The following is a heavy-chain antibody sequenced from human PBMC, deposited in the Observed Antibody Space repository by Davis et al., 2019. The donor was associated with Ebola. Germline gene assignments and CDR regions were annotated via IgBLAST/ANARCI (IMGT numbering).Heavy chain of an antibody. CDR3: ARVGPGYYDFWSGYYTHGMDV. CDR1: GFTFSGSA. D-gene: IGHD3-3*01. V-gene: IGHV3-7*03. Sequence: GESLKISCAASGFTFSGSAMHWVRQAPGKGLEWVANIKQDGSEKYYVDSVKGRFTISRDNAKNSLYLQMNSLRAEDTAVYYCARVGPGYYDFWSGYYTHGMDVWGQGTTVTVSS. J-gene: IGHJ6*02. CDR2: IKQDGSEK.